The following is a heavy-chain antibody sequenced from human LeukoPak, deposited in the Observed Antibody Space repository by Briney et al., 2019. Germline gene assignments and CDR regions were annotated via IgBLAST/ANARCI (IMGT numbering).Heavy chain of an antibody. J-gene: IGHJ4*02. CDR3: ARANYEILTGYLYFDY. Sequence: QPGGSLRLSCAASGFTVSSNYMSWVRQAPGKGLEWVSIIYSGGSRHYGDSVKGRFTISRDNSKNTLYLQMNSLRAEDTAVYYCARANYEILTGYLYFDYWGQGTLVTVSS. V-gene: IGHV3-66*01. CDR2: IYSGGSR. CDR1: GFTVSSNY. D-gene: IGHD3-9*01.